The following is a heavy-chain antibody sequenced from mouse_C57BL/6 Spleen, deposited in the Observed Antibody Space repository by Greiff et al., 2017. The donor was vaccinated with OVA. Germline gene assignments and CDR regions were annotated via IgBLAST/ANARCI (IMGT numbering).Heavy chain of an antibody. V-gene: IGHV1-39*01. Sequence: VQLQQSGPELVKPGASVKLSCKASGYSFTDYNMNWVKQSTGQGLEWIGVINPNSGTTSYNQKFKGKATLTVDQSSSTAYMQLNSLTSEDSAVYYCARDYDYHFDYWGQGTTLTVSS. CDR1: GYSFTDYN. CDR2: INPNSGTT. D-gene: IGHD2-4*01. J-gene: IGHJ2*01. CDR3: ARDYDYHFDY.